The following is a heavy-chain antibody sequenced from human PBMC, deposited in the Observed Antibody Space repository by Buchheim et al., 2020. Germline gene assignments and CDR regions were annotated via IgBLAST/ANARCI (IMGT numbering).Heavy chain of an antibody. J-gene: IGHJ6*02. CDR1: GFTFSSYE. D-gene: IGHD3-22*01. CDR3: AVAGYYDSSGYYRYYYYYGMDV. Sequence: EVQLVESGGGLVQPGGSLRLSCAASGFTFSSYEMNWVRQAPGKGLEWVSYISSSGSTIYYADSVKGRFTISRANAKNSLYLQMNSLRAEDTAVYYCAVAGYYDSSGYYRYYYYYGMDVWGQGTT. CDR2: ISSSGSTI. V-gene: IGHV3-48*03.